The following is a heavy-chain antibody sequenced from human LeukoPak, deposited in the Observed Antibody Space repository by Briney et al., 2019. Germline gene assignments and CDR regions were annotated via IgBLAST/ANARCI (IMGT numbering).Heavy chain of an antibody. V-gene: IGHV1-2*02. D-gene: IGHD3-9*01. CDR3: ARGGVFDSRVEYYFDY. CDR1: GYTFTDYY. J-gene: IGHJ4*02. Sequence: GASVKVSCKASGYTFTDYYMHWVRQAPGQGLEWMGWINPNTGGPNYAQKFQGRVTMTRDTSINTAYMELSRLRSDDTALYFCARGGVFDSRVEYYFDYWGQGTLVTVSS. CDR2: INPNTGGP.